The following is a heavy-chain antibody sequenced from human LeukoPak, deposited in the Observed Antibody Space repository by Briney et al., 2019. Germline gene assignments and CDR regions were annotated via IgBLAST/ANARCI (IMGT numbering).Heavy chain of an antibody. CDR3: ASSDHDYGDDYFDY. J-gene: IGHJ4*02. D-gene: IGHD4-17*01. CDR1: GYTFTSYG. V-gene: IGHV1-18*01. Sequence: GASVKVSCKASGYTFTSYGISWVRQAPGQGLEWMGWISAYNGNTNYAQKLQGRVTMTTDTSTSTAYMELRSLRSDDTAVYYCASSDHDYGDDYFDYWGQGTLVTVSS. CDR2: ISAYNGNT.